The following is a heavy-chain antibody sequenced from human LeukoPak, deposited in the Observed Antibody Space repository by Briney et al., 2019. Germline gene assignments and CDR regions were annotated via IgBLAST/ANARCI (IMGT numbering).Heavy chain of an antibody. V-gene: IGHV1-2*02. CDR3: ARVFSGYYYGSGSYPRFDP. D-gene: IGHD3-10*01. CDR1: GYTFTGYY. J-gene: IGHJ5*02. CDR2: INPHTGGT. Sequence: ASVKVSCKASGYTFTGYYMHWVRQAPGQGLEWMGWINPHTGGTNYAQKFQGRVTMTRDTSISTAYMELSRLRSDDTAVYYCARVFSGYYYGSGSYPRFDPWGQGTLVTVSS.